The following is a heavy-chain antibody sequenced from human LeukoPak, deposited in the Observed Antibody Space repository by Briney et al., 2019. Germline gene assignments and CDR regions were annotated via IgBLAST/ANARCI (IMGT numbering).Heavy chain of an antibody. Sequence: PSETLSLTCTVSGVSIRSYYWSWIRQPPGKGLEWIGYIYYSGNTKYNPTPKSRVTISVDTSKNQFSLKLSSVTAADTAVYYCARDRKDSYNYYGMDVWGQGTTVTVSS. CDR2: IYYSGNT. J-gene: IGHJ6*02. CDR3: ARDRKDSYNYYGMDV. V-gene: IGHV4-59*01. CDR1: GVSIRSYY.